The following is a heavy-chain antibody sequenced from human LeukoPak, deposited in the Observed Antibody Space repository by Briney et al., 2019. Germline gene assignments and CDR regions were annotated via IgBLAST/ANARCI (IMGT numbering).Heavy chain of an antibody. J-gene: IGHJ4*02. CDR2: INPNTGGA. CDR1: GYTFSDYY. Sequence: ASVKVSCKASGYTFSDYYIHWVRQSPGQGLEYMGWINPNTGGASYAQKFRVGVTMTRDTSSSTVYMQLSTLTSDDTAVYSCARGRPSADPPDHWGQGTLVAVSS. CDR3: ARGRPSADPPDH. D-gene: IGHD6-6*01. V-gene: IGHV1-2*02.